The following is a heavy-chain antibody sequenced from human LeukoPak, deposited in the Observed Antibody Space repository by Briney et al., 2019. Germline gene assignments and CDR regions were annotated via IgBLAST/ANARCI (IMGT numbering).Heavy chain of an antibody. Sequence: PGGSLRLSCAASGFTFSSYAMSWVRQAPGKGLEWVSAISGSGGSTYYADSVKGRFTISRDNSKNTLYLQMNSLRAEDTAVYYCARVTYYYYYGMDVWGQGTTVTVSS. CDR2: ISGSGGST. CDR1: GFTFSSYA. V-gene: IGHV3-23*01. J-gene: IGHJ6*02. CDR3: ARVTYYYYYGMDV.